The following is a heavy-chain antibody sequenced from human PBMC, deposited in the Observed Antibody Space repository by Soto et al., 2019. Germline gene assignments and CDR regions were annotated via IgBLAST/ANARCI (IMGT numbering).Heavy chain of an antibody. CDR1: GGSISSGGYS. CDR2: IYDSGTT. V-gene: IGHV4-30-2*01. D-gene: IGHD4-17*01. CDR3: ARAHYGDYGYGMDV. Sequence: QLQLQESGSGLVKPSQTLSLTCAVSGGSISSGGYSWSWIRQPPGKGLEWIGYIYDSGTTYYNPSLKSRDTISVDRSKNQFYLKLSSVTAAYTAVYYCARAHYGDYGYGMDVWGQGTTVTVSS. J-gene: IGHJ6*02.